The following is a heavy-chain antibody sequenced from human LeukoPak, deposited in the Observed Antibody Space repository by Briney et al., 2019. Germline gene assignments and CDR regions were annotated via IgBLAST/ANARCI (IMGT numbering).Heavy chain of an antibody. Sequence: SETLSLTCTVSGGSISSYYWSWIRQPPGKGLEWIGYIYYSGSTNYNPSLKSRVTISVDTSKNQFSLKLSSVTAADTAVYYCARGEGRLSIGYSSGWYGYYFDYWGQGTLVTVSS. J-gene: IGHJ4*02. D-gene: IGHD6-19*01. CDR3: ARGEGRLSIGYSSGWYGYYFDY. CDR1: GGSISSYY. CDR2: IYYSGST. V-gene: IGHV4-59*01.